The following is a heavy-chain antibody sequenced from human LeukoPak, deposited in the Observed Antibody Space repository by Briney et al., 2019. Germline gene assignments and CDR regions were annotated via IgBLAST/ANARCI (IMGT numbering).Heavy chain of an antibody. CDR3: AKDRVQYQLLRWVFDY. D-gene: IGHD2-2*01. V-gene: IGHV3-23*01. CDR2: ISGSGGST. CDR1: GFTFSSYA. Sequence: PGGSLRLSCAASGFTFSSYAMSWVRQAPGKGLEWVSAISGSGGSTYYADSVKGRFTISRDNSKNTLYLQMNSLRAEDTAVYYCAKDRVQYQLLRWVFDYWGQGTLVTVSS. J-gene: IGHJ4*02.